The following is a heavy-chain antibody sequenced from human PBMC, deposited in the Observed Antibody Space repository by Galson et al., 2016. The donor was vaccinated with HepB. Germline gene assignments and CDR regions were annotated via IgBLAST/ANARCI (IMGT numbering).Heavy chain of an antibody. V-gene: IGHV3-11*06. CDR1: GFTFINYA. D-gene: IGHD6-13*01. Sequence: SLRLSCAASGFTFINYAMTWVRQAPGKGLEWVSYISSSSTHTPYAASVKGRFTISRDNAKNSLFLEMNYLRAEDTAMYYCARVFETAAAGTYDYWGQGTLVTVSS. J-gene: IGHJ4*02. CDR2: ISSSSTHT. CDR3: ARVFETAAAGTYDY.